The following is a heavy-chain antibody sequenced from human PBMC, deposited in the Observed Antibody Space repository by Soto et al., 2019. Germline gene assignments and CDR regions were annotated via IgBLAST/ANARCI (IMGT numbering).Heavy chain of an antibody. CDR3: GRYNSISGTGDY. J-gene: IGHJ4*02. D-gene: IGHD1-26*01. CDR1: GFTFSNSW. V-gene: IGHV3-74*01. CDR2: IKSDASIT. Sequence: GGSLRLSCVASGFTFSNSWMHWVRQTPGKGLVWVSRIKSDASITNYADSVRGRFTISRDNAKNTLYLQMNSLRAEDTAVYFWGRYNSISGTGDYWGQGTLVTVSS.